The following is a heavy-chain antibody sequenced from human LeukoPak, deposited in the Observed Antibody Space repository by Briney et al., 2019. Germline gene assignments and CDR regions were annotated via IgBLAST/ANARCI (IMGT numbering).Heavy chain of an antibody. J-gene: IGHJ6*02. CDR1: GYSFTSYW. D-gene: IGHD6-19*01. V-gene: IGHV5-51*01. CDR2: IYPGDSDT. Sequence: GESLKISCKGSGYSFTSYWIGWVRQMPGKGLEWMGIIYPGDSDTRYSPSFQGQVTISADKSISTAYLQWSSLKASDTAMYYCARSPITIAVAGTADGMDVWGQGTTVTVS. CDR3: ARSPITIAVAGTADGMDV.